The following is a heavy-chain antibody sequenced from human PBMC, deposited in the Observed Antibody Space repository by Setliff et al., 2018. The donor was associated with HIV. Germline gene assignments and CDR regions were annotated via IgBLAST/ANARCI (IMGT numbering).Heavy chain of an antibody. CDR1: GFPFSNVW. CDR3: ARVRHRGYYYGSGSFDY. Sequence: GGSLRLSCTASGFPFSNVWMTWVRQAPGKGLEWVGRIKSKTDGGTTDYGASVKGRFTISRNDSENTLYLQMNSLRAEDTAVYYCARVRHRGYYYGSGSFDYWGLGTLVTVS. V-gene: IGHV3-15*01. CDR2: IKSKTDGGTT. J-gene: IGHJ4*02. D-gene: IGHD3-10*01.